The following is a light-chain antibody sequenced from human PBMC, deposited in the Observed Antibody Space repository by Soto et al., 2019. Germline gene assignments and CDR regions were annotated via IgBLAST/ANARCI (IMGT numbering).Light chain of an antibody. J-gene: IGLJ3*02. Sequence: QSALTQPASVSGSPGQSITISCTGTSSDVGGYNYVSWYQQHPGKAPKLMIYEVSNRPSGVSNRFSGSKSGNTASLTISGLQAEYEADYYCSSYTSRSRWVFGGGTKVTVL. V-gene: IGLV2-14*01. CDR1: SSDVGGYNY. CDR2: EVS. CDR3: SSYTSRSRWV.